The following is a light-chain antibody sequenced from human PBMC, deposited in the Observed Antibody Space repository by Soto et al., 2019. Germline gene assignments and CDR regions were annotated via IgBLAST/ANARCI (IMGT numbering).Light chain of an antibody. Sequence: QSVLTQSPSASRTPGQRVTISCSGGNSNIGSNSVTWYQQFPRTAPKLLIYTSDQRPSGVPDRFSGSKSGTSASLAISGLQSEDEAEYYCAAWDDTLSGPVFGGGTKVTVL. CDR2: TSD. CDR3: AAWDDTLSGPV. V-gene: IGLV1-44*01. CDR1: NSNIGSNS. J-gene: IGLJ3*02.